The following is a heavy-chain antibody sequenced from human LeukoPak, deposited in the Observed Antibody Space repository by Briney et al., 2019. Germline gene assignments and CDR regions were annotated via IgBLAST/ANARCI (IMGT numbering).Heavy chain of an antibody. D-gene: IGHD6-19*01. CDR3: ARAADGSSGRFDY. J-gene: IGHJ4*02. V-gene: IGHV3-53*04. Sequence: GGSLSLSCAASGFAVSSNYMSWVRQAPGKGLEWVSVIYSGGSTYYADSVKGRFTISRHNSQNTLYLQMNSLKSEDTAVYYCARAADGSSGRFDYWGEGTPESVSS. CDR2: IYSGGST. CDR1: GFAVSSNY.